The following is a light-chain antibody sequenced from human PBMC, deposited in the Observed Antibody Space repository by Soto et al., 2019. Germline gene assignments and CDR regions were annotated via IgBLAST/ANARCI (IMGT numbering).Light chain of an antibody. Sequence: DIVMTQSPLSLPVTPGEPASISCRSSQSLLHSNGYNYLDWYLQKPGQSPQLLIYLGSNRASGVPDRFSGSGSGTDFTLKISRVEAEDVGAYYCMQALQTPRTFGGGTKVDIK. J-gene: IGKJ4*01. CDR1: QSLLHSNGYNY. V-gene: IGKV2-28*01. CDR3: MQALQTPRT. CDR2: LGS.